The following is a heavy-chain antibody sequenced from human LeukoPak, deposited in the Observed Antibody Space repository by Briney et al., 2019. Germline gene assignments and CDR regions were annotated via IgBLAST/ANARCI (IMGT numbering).Heavy chain of an antibody. CDR1: GFTFSSYS. Sequence: GGSLRLSCAASGFTFSSYSMNWVRQAPGKGLEWVSSISSSSSYIYYADSVKGRFTISRDNAKNSLYLQMNSLRVEDTALYHCARRRIGGSGSDWFDPWGQGTLVTVSS. CDR3: ARRRIGGSGSDWFDP. CDR2: ISSSSSYI. J-gene: IGHJ5*02. D-gene: IGHD1-26*01. V-gene: IGHV3-21*04.